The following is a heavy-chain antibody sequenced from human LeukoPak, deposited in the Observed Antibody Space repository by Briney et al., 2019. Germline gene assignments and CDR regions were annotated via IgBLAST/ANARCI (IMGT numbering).Heavy chain of an antibody. V-gene: IGHV3-74*01. Sequence: GGSPRLSCAASGFMFSLYWMHWVRQAPGKGLVWVSRIGGETSTNYADFVKGRFTISRDNAKNSLYLQMNSLRAEDTAVYYCARGAFMDSLDYWGQGTLVTVPS. CDR2: IGGETST. CDR1: GFMFSLYW. D-gene: IGHD3/OR15-3a*01. J-gene: IGHJ4*02. CDR3: ARGAFMDSLDY.